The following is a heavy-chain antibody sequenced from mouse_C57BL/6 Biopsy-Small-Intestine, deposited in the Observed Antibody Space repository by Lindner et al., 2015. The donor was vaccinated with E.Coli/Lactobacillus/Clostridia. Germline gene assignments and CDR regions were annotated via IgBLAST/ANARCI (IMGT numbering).Heavy chain of an antibody. J-gene: IGHJ4*01. CDR2: INPNNGGT. V-gene: IGHV1-34*02. Sequence: VQLQESGAELVRPGASVTLSCKASGYTFTDYNMHWVKQSHGKSLEWIGYINPNNGGTSYNQKFKGKATLTVDQSSSTAYMQLNSLTSEDSAVYYCARLSMDYWGQGTSVTVSS. CDR1: GYTFTDYN. CDR3: ARLSMDY.